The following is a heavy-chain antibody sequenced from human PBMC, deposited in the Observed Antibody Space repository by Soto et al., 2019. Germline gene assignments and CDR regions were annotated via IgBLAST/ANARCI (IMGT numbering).Heavy chain of an antibody. D-gene: IGHD4-4*01. CDR3: TFHSTYDQVYYYMAV. V-gene: IGHV3-73*01. J-gene: IGHJ6*03. CDR2: IKNKANNYLT. CDR1: GFTFSGST. Sequence: PGGSLRLSCAASGFTFSGSTMHWVRQASGKGLEWVGRIKNKANNYLTTYAASVNGRFTISRDDSKNTAYLQMNSLKTEDTAVYYCTFHSTYDQVYYYMAVWGVGTTVTVSS.